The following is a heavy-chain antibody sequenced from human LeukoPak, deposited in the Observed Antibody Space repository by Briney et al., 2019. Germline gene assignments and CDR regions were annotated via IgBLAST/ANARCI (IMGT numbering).Heavy chain of an antibody. CDR1: GYTFTSYG. D-gene: IGHD3-22*01. CDR3: ARWLRGYYSGYFDY. V-gene: IGHV1-18*01. Sequence: ASVKVSCKASGYTFTSYGISWVRQAPGQGLEWMGWISAYNGNTNYAQKLQGRVTMTTDTSTSTAYMELRSLRSDDTAVYYCARWLRGYYSGYFDYWGQGTLVTVSS. CDR2: ISAYNGNT. J-gene: IGHJ4*02.